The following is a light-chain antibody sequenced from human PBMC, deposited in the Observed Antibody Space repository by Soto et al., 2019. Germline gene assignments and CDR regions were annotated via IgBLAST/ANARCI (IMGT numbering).Light chain of an antibody. V-gene: IGLV1-40*01. CDR2: GNN. CDR3: QSYDKSLSGSV. CDR1: SSNIGAGYD. Sequence: QAVVTQPPSVSGAPGQRVTISCTGSSSNIGAGYDVHWYQQVPGTAPKLLIYGNNNRPSGVPDRFSGSKSGTSASLAITGLQGGDEADYYCQSYDKSLSGSVFGGGTKLTVL. J-gene: IGLJ2*01.